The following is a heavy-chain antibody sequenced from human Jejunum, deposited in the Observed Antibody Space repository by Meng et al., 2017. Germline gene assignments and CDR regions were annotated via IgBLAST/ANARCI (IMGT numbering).Heavy chain of an antibody. V-gene: IGHV1-18*01. CDR1: GDPFDRFG. CDR3: ARDKYAYALGYFDY. J-gene: IGHJ4*02. CDR2: ISAYTGKT. Sequence: QVEQVQSEADGGKPVASMKVSFKASGDPFDRFGVSWIRQAPGQGLEWVGWISAYTGKTDYAQKFQGRVLMTAETSTTTVYMELMSLTSDDTAVYYCARDKYAYALGYFDYWGQGTLVTVSS. D-gene: IGHD2-2*01.